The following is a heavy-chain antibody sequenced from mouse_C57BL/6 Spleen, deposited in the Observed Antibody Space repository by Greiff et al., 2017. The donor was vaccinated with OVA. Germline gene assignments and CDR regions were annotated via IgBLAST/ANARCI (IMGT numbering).Heavy chain of an antibody. Sequence: QVHVKQSGPELVKPEASVKISCKASGYAFSSSWMNWVKQRPGKGLEWIGRIYPGDGDTNYDGKFKGKATLTADKSSSTAYMQLSSLTSEDSAVYFCAKTAHYFDYWGQGTTLTVSS. CDR1: GYAFSSSW. V-gene: IGHV1-82*01. CDR2: IYPGDGDT. CDR3: AKTAHYFDY. D-gene: IGHD3-2*01. J-gene: IGHJ2*01.